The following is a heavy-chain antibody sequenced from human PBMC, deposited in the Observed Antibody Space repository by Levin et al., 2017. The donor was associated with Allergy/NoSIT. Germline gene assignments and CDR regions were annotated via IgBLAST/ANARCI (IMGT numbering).Heavy chain of an antibody. D-gene: IGHD2-21*02. CDR3: AKDLAPFYHDYYMGYFQH. CDR1: GFTFSSYA. V-gene: IGHV3-23*01. CDR2: ISGSGGST. Sequence: GGSLRLSCAASGFTFSSYAMSWVRQAPGKGLEWVSAISGSGGSTYYADSVKGRFTISRDNSKNTLYLQMNSLRAEDTAVYYCAKDLAPFYHDYYMGYFQHWGQGTLVTVSS. J-gene: IGHJ1*01.